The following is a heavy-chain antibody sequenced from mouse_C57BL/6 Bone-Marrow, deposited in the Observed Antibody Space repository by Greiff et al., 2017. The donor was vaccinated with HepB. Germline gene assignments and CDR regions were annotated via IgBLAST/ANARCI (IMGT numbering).Heavy chain of an antibody. Sequence: QVQLKESGPGLVQPSQTLSITCTVSGFSFTSYGVHWVRQSPGKGLEWLGVIWSGGSTDYNAAFISRLSISKDNSKSQVFFKLNSLQADDKAIYYCASPDYYGNGDYWGQGTSVTVSS. CDR3: ASPDYYGNGDY. CDR1: GFSFTSYG. D-gene: IGHD2-1*01. J-gene: IGHJ4*01. V-gene: IGHV2-2*01. CDR2: IWSGGST.